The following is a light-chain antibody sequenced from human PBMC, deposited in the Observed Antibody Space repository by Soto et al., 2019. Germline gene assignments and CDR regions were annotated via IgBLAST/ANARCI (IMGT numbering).Light chain of an antibody. CDR2: EII. CDR1: SSDVGGYNY. Sequence: QSVLTQPASVSGSPGQSITISCPGTSSDVGGYNYVSWYQQHPGKVPKLMISEIIDRPSGVSDRFSGSKSGNTASLTISGLQAEDEADYYCSSWTPSNTLVFGTGTKVTVL. V-gene: IGLV2-14*01. CDR3: SSWTPSNTLV. J-gene: IGLJ1*01.